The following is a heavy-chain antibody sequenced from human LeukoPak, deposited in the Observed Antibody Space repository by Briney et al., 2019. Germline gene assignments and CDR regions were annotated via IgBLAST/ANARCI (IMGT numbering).Heavy chain of an antibody. CDR3: ARAAMVRGGRPRNWFDP. CDR1: GYTFTSYD. D-gene: IGHD3-10*01. CDR2: MNPNSGNT. J-gene: IGHJ5*02. Sequence: ASVKVSCKASGYTFTSYDINWVRQATGQGLEWMGWMNPNSGNTGYAQKFQGRVTMTRNTSIGTAYMELSSLRSEDTAVYYCARAAMVRGGRPRNWFDPWGQGTLVTVSS. V-gene: IGHV1-8*01.